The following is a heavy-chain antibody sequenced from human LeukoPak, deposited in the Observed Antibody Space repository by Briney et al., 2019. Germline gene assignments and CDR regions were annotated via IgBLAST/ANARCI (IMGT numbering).Heavy chain of an antibody. CDR2: ISGSGGST. D-gene: IGHD5-18*01. J-gene: IGHJ4*02. CDR1: GFTFSSDA. Sequence: GGSLRLSCAASGFTFSSDAMSWVRQAPGKGLEWVSAISGSGGSTYYADSVKGRFTISRDNSKNTLYLQMNSLRAEDTAVYYCAKDRYSYGYFDYWGQGTLVTVSS. V-gene: IGHV3-23*01. CDR3: AKDRYSYGYFDY.